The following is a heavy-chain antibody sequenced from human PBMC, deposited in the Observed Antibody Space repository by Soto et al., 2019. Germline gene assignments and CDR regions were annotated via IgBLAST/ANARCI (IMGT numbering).Heavy chain of an antibody. Sequence: SETQSLTCTVSGGSIRSNSYSWGWIRQPPGKGLEWIGSIYYSGSTSYNPSLKSRVTTSVDASKNQFSLKLNSVTAADTAVYYCARHVFTTVIRGVIITFEYYYGMDVWGQGTTVTVSS. V-gene: IGHV4-39*01. CDR2: IYYSGST. J-gene: IGHJ6*02. CDR3: ARHVFTTVIRGVIITFEYYYGMDV. D-gene: IGHD3-10*01. CDR1: GGSIRSNSYS.